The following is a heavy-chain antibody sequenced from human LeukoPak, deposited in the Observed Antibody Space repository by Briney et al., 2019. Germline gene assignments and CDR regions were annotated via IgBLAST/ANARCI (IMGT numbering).Heavy chain of an antibody. CDR2: INHSGST. CDR1: GGSFSGYY. V-gene: IGHV4-34*01. CDR3: ARVRVDYYDSSGYEDY. Sequence: SETLSLTCAVYGGSFSGYYWSWVRQPPGKGLEWIGEINHSGSTNYNPSLKSRVTISLDTSQSQFSLKLSSVTAADTAVYYCARVRVDYYDSSGYEDYWGQGTLVTVSS. J-gene: IGHJ4*02. D-gene: IGHD3-22*01.